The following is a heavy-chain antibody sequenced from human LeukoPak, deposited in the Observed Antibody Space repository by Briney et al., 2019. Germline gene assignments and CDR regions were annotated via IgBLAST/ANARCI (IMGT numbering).Heavy chain of an antibody. CDR2: IRYDGSNK. V-gene: IGHV3-30*02. CDR1: GFTFSSYS. J-gene: IGHJ5*02. Sequence: GGSLRLSCAASGFTFSSYSMNWVRQAPGKGLEWVAFIRYDGSNKYYADSVKGRFTISRDNSKNTLYLQMNSLRAEDTAVYYCAKDSNDFWSGYSDPWGQGTLVTVSS. CDR3: AKDSNDFWSGYSDP. D-gene: IGHD3-3*01.